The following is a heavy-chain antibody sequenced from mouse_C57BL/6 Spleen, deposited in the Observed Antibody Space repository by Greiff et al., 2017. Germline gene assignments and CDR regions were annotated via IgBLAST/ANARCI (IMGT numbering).Heavy chain of an antibody. CDR2: ISSGSSTI. CDR3: ARDKTAQATNAMDY. J-gene: IGHJ4*01. V-gene: IGHV5-17*01. Sequence: EVQGVESGGGLVKPGGSLKLSCAASGFTFSDYGMHWVRQAPEKGLEWVAYISSGSSTIYYADTVKGRFTISRDNAKNTLFLQMTSLRSEDTAMYYCARDKTAQATNAMDYWGQGTSVTVSS. D-gene: IGHD3-2*02. CDR1: GFTFSDYG.